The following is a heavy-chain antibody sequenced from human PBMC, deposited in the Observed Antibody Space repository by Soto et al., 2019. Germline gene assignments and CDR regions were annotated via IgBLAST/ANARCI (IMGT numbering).Heavy chain of an antibody. CDR1: GGTFSSYA. D-gene: IGHD3-10*01. J-gene: IGHJ6*02. CDR2: IIPIFGTA. CDR3: ARDYYGSGRNYYYGMDV. Sequence: QVQLVQSGAEVKKPGSSVKVSCKASGGTFSSYAISWVRQAPGQGLEWMGGIIPIFGTANYAQKFQGRVTITADESTSXXXMELSSLRSEDTAVYYCARDYYGSGRNYYYGMDVWGQGTTVTVSS. V-gene: IGHV1-69*01.